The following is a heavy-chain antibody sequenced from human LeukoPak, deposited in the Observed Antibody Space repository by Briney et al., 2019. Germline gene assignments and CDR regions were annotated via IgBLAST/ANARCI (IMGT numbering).Heavy chain of an antibody. Sequence: ASVKVSCKASGYTFTGYYMHWVRQAPGQGLERMGWINPNSGGTNYAQKLQGRVTMTTDTSTSTAYMELRSLRSDDTAVYYCARNHNDFWSGLVPYMFDYWGQGTLVTVSS. J-gene: IGHJ4*02. D-gene: IGHD3-3*01. CDR1: GYTFTGYY. V-gene: IGHV1-2*02. CDR2: INPNSGGT. CDR3: ARNHNDFWSGLVPYMFDY.